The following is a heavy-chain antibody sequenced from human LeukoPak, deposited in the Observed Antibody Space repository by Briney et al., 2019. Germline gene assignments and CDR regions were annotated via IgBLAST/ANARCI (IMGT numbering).Heavy chain of an antibody. CDR3: ARDRTTHYYGSGTKAADAFDI. D-gene: IGHD3-10*01. CDR2: IYYSGST. J-gene: IGHJ3*02. V-gene: IGHV4-59*01. CDR1: GGSISSYY. Sequence: SETLSLTCTVSGGSISSYYWSWIRQPPGKGLEWIGCIYYSGSTNYNPSLKSRVTISVDTSKNQFSLKLSSVTAADTAVYYCARDRTTHYYGSGTKAADAFDIWGQGTMVTVSS.